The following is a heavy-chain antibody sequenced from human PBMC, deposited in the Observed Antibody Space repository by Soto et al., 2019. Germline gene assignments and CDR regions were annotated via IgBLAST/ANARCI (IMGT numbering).Heavy chain of an antibody. D-gene: IGHD1-7*01. Sequence: QLQLQESGSGLVKPSQTLSLTCAVSGGSISSGGYSWSWIRQPPGKGLEWIGYIYHSGSTYYNPSRESRLTISVDRSKNQFSLKLSSVTAADTAVYYCARTESGTFDPWGQGTLVTVSS. CDR3: ARTESGTFDP. V-gene: IGHV4-30-2*01. CDR2: IYHSGST. CDR1: GGSISSGGYS. J-gene: IGHJ5*02.